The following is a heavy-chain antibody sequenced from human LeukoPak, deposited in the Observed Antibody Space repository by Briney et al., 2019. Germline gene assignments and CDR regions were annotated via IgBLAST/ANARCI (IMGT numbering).Heavy chain of an antibody. D-gene: IGHD2-21*01. Sequence: PGGSLRLSCAASGFTFSSYWMSWARQAPGQGLQWVASIEQDGSASSYVDPVKGRFTISRDNAKDSVYLEMNSLRAEDTAVYYCARGAYDISSDHWGQGTLVTVSS. CDR2: IEQDGSAS. J-gene: IGHJ4*02. CDR1: GFTFSSYW. CDR3: ARGAYDISSDH. V-gene: IGHV3-7*05.